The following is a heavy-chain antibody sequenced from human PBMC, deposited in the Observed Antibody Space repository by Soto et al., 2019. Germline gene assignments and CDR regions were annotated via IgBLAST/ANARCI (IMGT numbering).Heavy chain of an antibody. CDR3: ARGGSTHYYYGLDV. J-gene: IGHJ6*02. Sequence: SETLSLTCTVSGGSISGFFWTWVRQLPGMPLEGLGHVAASGSTAYNPSLRSRLSLSLDVSKNRYSLELTSVTAADTATYFCARGGSTHYYYGLDVWGQGTTVTVS. CDR2: VAASGST. V-gene: IGHV4-4*07. CDR1: GGSISGFF.